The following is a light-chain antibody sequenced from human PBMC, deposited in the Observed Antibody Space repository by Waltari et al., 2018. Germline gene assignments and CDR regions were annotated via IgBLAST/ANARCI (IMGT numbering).Light chain of an antibody. CDR2: DVS. CDR1: STDVGGYNF. J-gene: IGLJ2*01. V-gene: IGLV2-14*01. CDR3: SSQSSNDVVL. Sequence: QSALTQPAPVSGSLGLPVTILCAGTSTDVGGYNFCSWHQGHPGQAPRVIIYDVSDRPSGVSDRFSGSKSGNTASLTISGLQAEDEADYYCSSQSSNDVVLFGGGTKLTVL.